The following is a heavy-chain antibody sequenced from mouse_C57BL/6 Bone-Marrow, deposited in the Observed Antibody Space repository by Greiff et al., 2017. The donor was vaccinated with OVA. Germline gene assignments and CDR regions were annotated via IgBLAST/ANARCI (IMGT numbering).Heavy chain of an antibody. CDR2: IRNKANGYTT. V-gene: IGHV7-3*01. CDR3: ARNLRGGFAY. Sequence: EVKLMESGGGLVQPGGSLSLSCAASGFTFTDYYMSWVRQPPGKALEWLGFIRNKANGYTTEYSASVKGRFTISRDNSQSILYLQMNALRAEDSATYYCARNLRGGFAYWGQGTLVTVSA. CDR1: GFTFTDYY. J-gene: IGHJ3*01.